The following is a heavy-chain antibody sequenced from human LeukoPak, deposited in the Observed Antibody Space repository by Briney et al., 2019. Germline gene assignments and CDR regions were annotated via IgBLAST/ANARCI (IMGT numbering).Heavy chain of an antibody. Sequence: GGPLRLSCAASGFTFSSYGMHWVRQAPGKGLEWVAVISYDGSNKYYADSVKGRFTISRDNSKNTLYLQMNSLRAEDTAVYYCAKAMYYYGSGSPLSMDVWGQGTTVTVSS. D-gene: IGHD3-10*01. V-gene: IGHV3-30*18. CDR3: AKAMYYYGSGSPLSMDV. J-gene: IGHJ6*02. CDR2: ISYDGSNK. CDR1: GFTFSSYG.